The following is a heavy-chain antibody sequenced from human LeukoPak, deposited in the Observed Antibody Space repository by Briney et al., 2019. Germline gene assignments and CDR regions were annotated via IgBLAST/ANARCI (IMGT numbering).Heavy chain of an antibody. CDR1: GGSISSGSYY. CDR3: ARDPYGDYVGWFDP. V-gene: IGHV4-61*02. Sequence: SETLSLTCTVSGGSISSGSYYWSWIRQPAGKGLEWIGRIYTSGSTNYNPSLKSRVTISADTSKNQFSLKLSSVTAADTAVYYCARDPYGDYVGWFDPWGQGTLVTVSS. D-gene: IGHD4-17*01. J-gene: IGHJ5*02. CDR2: IYTSGST.